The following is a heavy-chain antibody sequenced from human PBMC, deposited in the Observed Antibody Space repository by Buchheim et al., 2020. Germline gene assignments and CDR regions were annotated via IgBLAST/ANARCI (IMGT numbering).Heavy chain of an antibody. CDR3: ARDQRLTYYYDSSGYFYDY. CDR2: INPNNGAT. D-gene: IGHD3-22*01. CDR1: GYTFTGYY. J-gene: IGHJ4*02. Sequence: QVQLVQSGAEVKKPGASVKVSCKASGYTFTGYYMHWVRQAPGQGLEWMGWINPNNGATNYAQKFQGWVTMTRDTSISTPYMELSRLKSDDTAVYYCARDQRLTYYYDSSGYFYDYWGQGTL. V-gene: IGHV1-2*04.